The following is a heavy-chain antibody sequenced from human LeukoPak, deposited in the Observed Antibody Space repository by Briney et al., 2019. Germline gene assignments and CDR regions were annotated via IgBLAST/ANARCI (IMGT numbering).Heavy chain of an antibody. V-gene: IGHV3-48*03. CDR2: ISSSGSTI. D-gene: IGHD3-16*02. J-gene: IGHJ4*02. CDR1: GCTFSSYE. Sequence: GGSLRLSCAASGCTFSSYEMNWVRQAPGEGLEWVSYISSSGSTIYYADSVKGRFTISRDNAKNSLYLQMNSLRAEDTAVYYCARDVYDYVWGSYRLFDYWGQGTLVTVSS. CDR3: ARDVYDYVWGSYRLFDY.